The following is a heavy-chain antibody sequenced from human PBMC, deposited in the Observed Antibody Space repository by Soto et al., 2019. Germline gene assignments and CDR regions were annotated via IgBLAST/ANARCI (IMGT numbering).Heavy chain of an antibody. CDR2: IYYSGST. D-gene: IGHD6-6*01. Sequence: SETLSLTCTVSGGSISSGGYYWSWIRQHPGKGLEWIGHIYYSGSTYYNPSLKSRVTISVDTSKNQFSLKLSSVTAADTAVYYCARDRSSGGESWGWFDPWGQGTLVTVSS. V-gene: IGHV4-31*03. J-gene: IGHJ5*02. CDR1: GGSISSGGYY. CDR3: ARDRSSGGESWGWFDP.